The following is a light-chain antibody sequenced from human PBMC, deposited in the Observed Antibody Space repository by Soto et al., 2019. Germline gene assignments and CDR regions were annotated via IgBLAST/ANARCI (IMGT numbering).Light chain of an antibody. CDR1: QSDLYSSNNKNY. V-gene: IGKV4-1*01. Sequence: DIVMTQSPDSLGVSLGERATINCKSNQSDLYSSNNKNYLAWYQQKPRQPPKLLIYWASTRKSGVPDRFSGSGSGTDFTLTISSLQAEDVAVYYCQQYYSAPPVTFGPGTKVDIK. CDR3: QQYYSAPPVT. J-gene: IGKJ3*01. CDR2: WAS.